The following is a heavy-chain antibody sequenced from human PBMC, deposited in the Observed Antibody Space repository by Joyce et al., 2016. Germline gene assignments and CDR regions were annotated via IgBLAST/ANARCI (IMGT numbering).Heavy chain of an antibody. CDR3: AKDTRLITSGMDV. D-gene: IGHD1-20*01. Sequence: QVVESGGGVVQPGRSLRLSCAASGFPFTSHGMHWVRQAPGKGPEWVALISNDGKRLDYSDSVKGRFTISRDNSKNSVHLQMDSLRSEDTAVYFCAKDTRLITSGMDVWGQGTTVIVSS. CDR1: GFPFTSHG. CDR2: ISNDGKRL. J-gene: IGHJ6*02. V-gene: IGHV3-30*18.